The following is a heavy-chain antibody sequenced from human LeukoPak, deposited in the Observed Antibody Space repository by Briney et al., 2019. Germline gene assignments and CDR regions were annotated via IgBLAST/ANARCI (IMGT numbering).Heavy chain of an antibody. Sequence: PGGSLRLSCAASGFTFSTYDINWVRQAPGKGLEWVSFISGSSSYMYYADSVRGRFTISRDNAKNSLYLQMNSLRAEDTAVYYCARTRGTDNYFDYWGHGTLVTVSS. CDR2: ISGSSSYM. J-gene: IGHJ4*01. D-gene: IGHD3-22*01. V-gene: IGHV3-21*01. CDR3: ARTRGTDNYFDY. CDR1: GFTFSTYD.